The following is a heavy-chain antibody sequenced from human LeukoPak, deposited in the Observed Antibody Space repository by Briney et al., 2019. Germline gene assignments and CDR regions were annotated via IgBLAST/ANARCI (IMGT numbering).Heavy chain of an antibody. V-gene: IGHV1-2*02. Sequence: GASVKVSCKASGYTFTGYYMHRVRHAPGQGLEWMGWINPNSGGTNYAQKFQGRVTITRDTSISTAYMELSSLRSEDTAVYYCARALAAAGRRQFDYWGQGTLVTVSS. CDR2: INPNSGGT. CDR1: GYTFTGYY. J-gene: IGHJ4*02. CDR3: ARALAAAGRRQFDY. D-gene: IGHD6-13*01.